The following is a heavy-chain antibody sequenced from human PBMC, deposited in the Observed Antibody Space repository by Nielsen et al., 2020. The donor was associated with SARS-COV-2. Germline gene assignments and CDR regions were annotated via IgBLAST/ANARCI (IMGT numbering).Heavy chain of an antibody. Sequence: GGSLRLSCAASGFTFSSYGMHWVRQAPGKGLEWVAVISYDGSNKYYADSVKGRFTISRDNSKNTLYLQMNSLRAEDTAVYYCAKSGSYYDSSGYSYYYGMDVWGQGTTVTVSS. J-gene: IGHJ6*02. V-gene: IGHV3-30*18. CDR1: GFTFSSYG. D-gene: IGHD3-22*01. CDR3: AKSGSYYDSSGYSYYYGMDV. CDR2: ISYDGSNK.